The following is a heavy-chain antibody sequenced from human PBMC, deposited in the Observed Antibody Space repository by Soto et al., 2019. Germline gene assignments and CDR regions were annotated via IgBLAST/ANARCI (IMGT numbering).Heavy chain of an antibody. J-gene: IGHJ6*03. CDR1: GFTFSSYA. CDR2: ISSSSSYI. CDR3: AQWDYYYYYMDV. D-gene: IGHD1-26*01. Sequence: PGGSLRLSCAASGFTFSSYAMSWVRQAPGKGLEWVSSISSSSSYIYYADSVKGRFTISRDNAKNSLYLQMNSLRAEDTAVYYCAQWDYYYYYMDVWGKGTTVTVSS. V-gene: IGHV3-21*01.